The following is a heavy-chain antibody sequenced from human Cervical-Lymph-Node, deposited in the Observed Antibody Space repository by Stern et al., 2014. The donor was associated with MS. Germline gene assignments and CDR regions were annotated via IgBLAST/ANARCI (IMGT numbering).Heavy chain of an antibody. Sequence: HVQLPQSGPELKKPPASLTISCKTSGYNFTHHAIHWVRQAPGQRLDWLGWINGGPGTTKYSQKFQGRVSFTRDKAASAAYMDLSSLSPDDTAVYYCARQPDYSDFLDFWGQGTLVTVSS. CDR2: INGGPGTT. V-gene: IGHV1-3*01. D-gene: IGHD4-11*01. CDR3: ARQPDYSDFLDF. CDR1: GYNFTHHA. J-gene: IGHJ4*02.